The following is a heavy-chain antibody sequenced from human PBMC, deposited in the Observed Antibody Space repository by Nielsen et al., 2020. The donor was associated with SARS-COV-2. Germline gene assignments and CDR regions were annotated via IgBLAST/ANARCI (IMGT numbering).Heavy chain of an antibody. D-gene: IGHD4-17*01. CDR3: AAGDAYGDYELDS. Sequence: SVKVSCKASGFTFISSFVQWVRQARGQRLEWMGWIIVGSGNTNYAQKFQETVTFTRDTSTDTAYMEVSSLRSDDTAVYYCAAGDAYGDYELDSWGQGALVTVSS. V-gene: IGHV1-58*01. CDR2: IIVGSGNT. J-gene: IGHJ4*02. CDR1: GFTFISSF.